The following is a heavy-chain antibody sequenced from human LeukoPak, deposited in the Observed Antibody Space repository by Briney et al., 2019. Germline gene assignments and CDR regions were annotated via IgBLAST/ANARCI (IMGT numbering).Heavy chain of an antibody. V-gene: IGHV1-69*05. CDR1: GGTFSSYA. CDR3: ARNPVASYDFLTGPFDP. CDR2: IIPIFGTA. D-gene: IGHD3-3*01. Sequence: GASVKVSCKASGGTFSSYAISWVRQAPGQGLEWMGGIIPIFGTANYAQKFQGRVTITTDESTSTAYMELSSLRSEDTAVYYCARNPVASYDFLTGPFDPWGQGTLVTVSS. J-gene: IGHJ5*02.